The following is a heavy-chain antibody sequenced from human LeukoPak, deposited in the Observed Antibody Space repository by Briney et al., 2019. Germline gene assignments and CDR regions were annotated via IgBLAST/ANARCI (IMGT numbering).Heavy chain of an antibody. CDR3: VRDLGGRSGH. CDR1: GFTFSGNW. J-gene: IGHJ4*02. V-gene: IGHV3-74*01. D-gene: IGHD1-26*01. Sequence: GGSLRLSCAASGFTFSGNWMHWVRQAPGKGLVWVSRINEDGSTTNYADSVKGRSTIFRDNAKNTLYLQMNSLRTEDTAVYYCVRDLGGRSGHWGQGTLVTVSS. CDR2: INEDGSTT.